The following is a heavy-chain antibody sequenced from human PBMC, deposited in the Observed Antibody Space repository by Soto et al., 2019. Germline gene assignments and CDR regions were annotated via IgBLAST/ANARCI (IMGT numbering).Heavy chain of an antibody. Sequence: KSSETLSLTCAVSGDPISSSVWWTWVRQPPGKGLEWIGEVFHTGDTYFNPSLRSRVAMSVDKSTNEFSLKVTSVTAADTAIYYCARKAWVRFDYSGQGSLGTVSS. CDR2: VFHTGDT. CDR3: ARKAWVRFDY. V-gene: IGHV4-4*02. D-gene: IGHD7-27*01. CDR1: GDPISSSVW. J-gene: IGHJ4*02.